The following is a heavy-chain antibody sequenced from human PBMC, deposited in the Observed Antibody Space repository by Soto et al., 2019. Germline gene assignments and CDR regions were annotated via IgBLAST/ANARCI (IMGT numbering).Heavy chain of an antibody. D-gene: IGHD2-15*01. V-gene: IGHV2-70*01. J-gene: IGHJ6*02. CDR3: ARMGRGYCSGGSCPSYYYYGMDV. Sequence: SGPTLVNHTQSHTLTFDFSGFSLSTSGMCVSWIRQPPGKALEWLALIDWDDDKYYSTSLKTRLTISKDTSKNQVVLTMTNMDPVDTATYYCARMGRGYCSGGSCPSYYYYGMDVWGQGTTVTVSS. CDR2: IDWDDDK. CDR1: GFSLSTSGMC.